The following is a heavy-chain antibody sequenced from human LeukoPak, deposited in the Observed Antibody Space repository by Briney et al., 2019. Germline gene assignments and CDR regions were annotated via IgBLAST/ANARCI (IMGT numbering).Heavy chain of an antibody. CDR1: GFTFSSYS. V-gene: IGHV3-48*01. CDR3: ARGGPFGVVPAARVSNFDY. D-gene: IGHD2-2*01. Sequence: GGSLRLSCAASGFTFSSYSMNWVRQAPGQGLDWVSYISSSSSTIYYADSVKGRFTISRDNAKNSLYLQMNSLRAEDTAVYYCARGGPFGVVPAARVSNFDYWGQGTLVTVSS. J-gene: IGHJ4*02. CDR2: ISSSSSTI.